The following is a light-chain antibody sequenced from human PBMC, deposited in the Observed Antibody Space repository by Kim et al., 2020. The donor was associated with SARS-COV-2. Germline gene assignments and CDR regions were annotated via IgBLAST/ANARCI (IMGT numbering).Light chain of an antibody. CDR1: QSVSNY. CDR2: DAS. V-gene: IGKV3-11*01. Sequence: LSLAPGERATLACRASQSVSNYLAWYQQKPGQAPRLLIYDASSRATGIPARFSGSGSGTDFTLTISSLGPEDFAVYYCQQRSKWCTFGQGTKVEI. J-gene: IGKJ2*02. CDR3: QQRSKWCT.